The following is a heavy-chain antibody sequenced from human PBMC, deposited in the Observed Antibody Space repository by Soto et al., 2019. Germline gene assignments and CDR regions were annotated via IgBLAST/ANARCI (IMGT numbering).Heavy chain of an antibody. CDR3: ARDKESLDY. V-gene: IGHV3-33*01. Sequence: QVQLVESGGGVVQPGRSLRLSCAASGFTLSSYGMHWVRQAPGKGLEWVAVIWYDGSKTFYADSVKGRFTISRDISKNTLYLQMNSLRAEDTAVYYCARDKESLDYWGQGTLVTVSS. J-gene: IGHJ4*02. CDR2: IWYDGSKT. CDR1: GFTLSSYG.